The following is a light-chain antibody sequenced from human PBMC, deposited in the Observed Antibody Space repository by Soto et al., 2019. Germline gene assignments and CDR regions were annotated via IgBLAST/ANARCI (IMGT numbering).Light chain of an antibody. V-gene: IGKV3-20*01. J-gene: IGKJ4*01. CDR1: QSVSSSY. CDR2: GAS. Sequence: EIVLTQSPGTLSLSPGERDTLSCRASQSVSSSYLAWYQLKPGQAPRLLIYGASSRATGIPDRFSGSGSGTDFTLTISRLEPQDFAVYYCQQYGSSPLLTFGGGTKVEIK. CDR3: QQYGSSPLLT.